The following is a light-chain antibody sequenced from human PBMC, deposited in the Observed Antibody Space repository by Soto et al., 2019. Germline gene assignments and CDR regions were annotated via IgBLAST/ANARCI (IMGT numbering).Light chain of an antibody. J-gene: IGKJ4*01. CDR1: QRISNW. CDR2: KAS. CDR3: QKYNSAPLT. Sequence: DIQMTQSPSTLSESVGDRAIITCRASQRISNWLAWYQQKPGKAPKILIYKASSLESGVPSRFSGSGSGTEFTLTISSLQPDDFPTYYCQKYNSAPLTFGGGTKVDIK. V-gene: IGKV1-5*03.